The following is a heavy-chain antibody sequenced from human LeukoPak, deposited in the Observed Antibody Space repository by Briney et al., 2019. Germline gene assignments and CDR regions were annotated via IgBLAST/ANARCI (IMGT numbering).Heavy chain of an antibody. V-gene: IGHV4-59*08. J-gene: IGHJ4*02. Sequence: SETLSLTCPVSGGSISSYYWNWIRQPPGKGLEWIGYIHYNGSTNYNPSLKSRVTISLDTSKKHSSLKLSSVTAADVAVYYCARLEYTGYDHKFYSWGQGTLVTVSS. CDR1: GGSISSYY. CDR3: ARLEYTGYDHKFYS. D-gene: IGHD5-12*01. CDR2: IHYNGST.